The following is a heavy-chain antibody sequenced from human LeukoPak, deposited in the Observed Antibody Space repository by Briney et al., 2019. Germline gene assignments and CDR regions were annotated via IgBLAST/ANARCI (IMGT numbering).Heavy chain of an antibody. D-gene: IGHD4-17*01. J-gene: IGHJ6*03. CDR3: ARATVTFRNVYYMDV. V-gene: IGHV1-69*05. Sequence: SVKVSCKASGGTFSSYAISWVRQAPGQGLEWMGGIIPIFGTANYAQKFQGRVTITTHESTSTAYMELSSLRSEDTAVYYCARATVTFRNVYYMDVWGKGTTVTVSS. CDR2: IIPIFGTA. CDR1: GGTFSSYA.